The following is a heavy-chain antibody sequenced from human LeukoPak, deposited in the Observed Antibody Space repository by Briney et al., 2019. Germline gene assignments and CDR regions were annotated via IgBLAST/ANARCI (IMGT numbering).Heavy chain of an antibody. CDR3: ASWSSMIVVNDDY. CDR2: ISYDGSNK. V-gene: IGHV3-30-3*01. CDR1: GFTFSSYA. J-gene: IGHJ4*02. Sequence: GSLRLSCAASGFTFSSYAMHWVRQAPGKGLEWVAVISYDGSNKYYADSVKGRFTISRDNAKNSLYLQMNSLRAEDTAVYYCASWSSMIVVNDDYWGQGTLVTVSS. D-gene: IGHD3-22*01.